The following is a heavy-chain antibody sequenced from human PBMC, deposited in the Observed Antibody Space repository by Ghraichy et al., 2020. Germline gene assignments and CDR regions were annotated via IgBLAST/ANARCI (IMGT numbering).Heavy chain of an antibody. V-gene: IGHV4-61*08. J-gene: IGHJ6*02. CDR3: ARDRCSSTSCSWNYYFYYGIDV. CDR1: GGSVSSDDYY. D-gene: IGHD2-2*01. Sequence: SQTLSLTCTVSGGSVSSDDYYWSWIRQPPGKGLEWLGNIFHSGITTYNPSLQSRVTISIDTSKNQFSLKLNSVTSIDTAVYFCARDRCSSTSCSWNYYFYYGIDVWGQGTTVTVSS. CDR2: IFHSGIT.